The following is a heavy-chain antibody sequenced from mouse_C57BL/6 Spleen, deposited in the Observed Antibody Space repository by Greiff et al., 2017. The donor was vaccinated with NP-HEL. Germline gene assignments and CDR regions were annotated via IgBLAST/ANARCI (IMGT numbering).Heavy chain of an antibody. D-gene: IGHD2-1*01. V-gene: IGHV1-15*01. CDR2: IDPETGGT. CDR3: TRGGYGNYPYYFDY. CDR1: GYTFTDYE. Sequence: QVQLQQSGAELVRPGASVTLSCKASGYTFTDYEMHWVKQTPVHGLEWIGAIDPETGGTAYNQKFKGEAILTADKSSSTAYMELRSLTSEDSAVYYCTRGGYGNYPYYFDYWGQGTTLTVSS. J-gene: IGHJ2*01.